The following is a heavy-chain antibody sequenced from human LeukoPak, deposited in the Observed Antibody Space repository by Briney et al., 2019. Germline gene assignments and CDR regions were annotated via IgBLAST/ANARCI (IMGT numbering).Heavy chain of an antibody. CDR3: ARRDYDFWSGYYHWFDP. D-gene: IGHD3-3*01. CDR2: IYYSGST. Sequence: PSETLSLTCTVSGGSISSSSYYWGWIRQPPGKGLEWIGSIYYSGSTYDNPSLKSRVTISVDTSKNQFSLKLSSVTAADTAVYYCARRDYDFWSGYYHWFDPWGQGTLVTVSS. V-gene: IGHV4-39*07. CDR1: GGSISSSSYY. J-gene: IGHJ5*02.